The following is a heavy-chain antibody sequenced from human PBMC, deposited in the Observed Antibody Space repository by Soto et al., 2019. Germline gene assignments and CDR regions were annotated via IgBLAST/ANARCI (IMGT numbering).Heavy chain of an antibody. CDR3: ARVRGGGSESLFDY. CDR2: INPSGGTT. V-gene: IGHV1-46*01. D-gene: IGHD2-15*01. Sequence: ASVKVSCKASGYTFTRYNVHWVRQAPGQGLEWMAIINPSGGTTYYVQKFEGRVTLTTDTSTSTVYMELSSLRSDDTAVYYCARVRGGGSESLFDYWGQGTLVTVSS. CDR1: GYTFTRYN. J-gene: IGHJ4*02.